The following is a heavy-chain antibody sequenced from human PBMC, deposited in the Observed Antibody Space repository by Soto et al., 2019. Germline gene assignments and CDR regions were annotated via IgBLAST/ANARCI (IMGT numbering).Heavy chain of an antibody. CDR2: ISGDGSST. V-gene: IGHV3-23*01. D-gene: IGHD3-9*01. Sequence: GGSLRLSCAASGFTFSSYAMSWVRQAPGKGLEWVSAISGDGSSTYFADSGKGRFTISRDNSKNTLYLQMNSLRAEDTAVYYCAKDWEFDWPNYYFDYWGQGTLVTVSS. J-gene: IGHJ4*02. CDR3: AKDWEFDWPNYYFDY. CDR1: GFTFSSYA.